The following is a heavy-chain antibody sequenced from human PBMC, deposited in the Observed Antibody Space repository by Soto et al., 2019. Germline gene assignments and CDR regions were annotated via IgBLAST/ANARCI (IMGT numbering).Heavy chain of an antibody. J-gene: IGHJ5*02. D-gene: IGHD3-10*01. V-gene: IGHV3-23*01. CDR1: GFTFSSYA. CDR2: ISGSGGST. Sequence: HPGGSLRLSCAAPGFTFSSYAMSWVRQAPGKGLEWVSAISGSGGSTYYADSVKGRFTISRDNSKNTLYLQMNSLRAEDTAVYYCAKVPLWFGELGRFDPWGQGTLVTVSS. CDR3: AKVPLWFGELGRFDP.